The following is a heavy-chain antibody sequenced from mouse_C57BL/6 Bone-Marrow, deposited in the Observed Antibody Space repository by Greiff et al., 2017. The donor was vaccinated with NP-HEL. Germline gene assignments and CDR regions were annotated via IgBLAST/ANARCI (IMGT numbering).Heavy chain of an antibody. J-gene: IGHJ3*01. V-gene: IGHV1-69*01. CDR3: ARDHYYGSLRVAY. D-gene: IGHD1-1*01. Sequence: QVQLQQPGAELVMPGASVKLSCKASGYTFTSYWMHWVKQRPGQGLAWIGEIDPSDSYTNYNQKFKGKSTLTVDKSSSTAYMQLSSLTSEDSAVYYCARDHYYGSLRVAYWGQGTLVTVSA. CDR1: GYTFTSYW. CDR2: IDPSDSYT.